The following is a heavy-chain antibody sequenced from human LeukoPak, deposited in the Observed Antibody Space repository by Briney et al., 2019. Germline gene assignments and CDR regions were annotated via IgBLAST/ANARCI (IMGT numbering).Heavy chain of an antibody. CDR3: ARHGRGIFGVVSDY. J-gene: IGHJ4*02. CDR2: IYHSGST. V-gene: IGHV4-38-2*01. D-gene: IGHD3-3*01. CDR1: GYSISSGYY. Sequence: SETLSLTCAVSGYSISSGYYWGWIRQPPGKGLEWIGSIYHSGSTYYNPSLKSRVTISVDTSKNQFSLKLSSVTAADTAVYYCARHGRGIFGVVSDYWGQGTLVTVSS.